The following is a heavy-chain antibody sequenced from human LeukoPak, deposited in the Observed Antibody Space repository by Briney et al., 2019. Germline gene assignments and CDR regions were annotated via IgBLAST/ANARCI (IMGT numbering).Heavy chain of an antibody. CDR3: AREPEA. J-gene: IGHJ5*02. V-gene: IGHV4-39*07. Sequence: SETLSLTCTVSGDSISGSNYHWGWIRQPPGKGLEWLGTVHHTGRAFYNPSLRGRTTVSVDTSNTQFSLKLTSVTAAGAAVYYCAREPEAWGQGALGSVSS. CDR1: GDSISGSNYH. CDR2: VHHTGRA.